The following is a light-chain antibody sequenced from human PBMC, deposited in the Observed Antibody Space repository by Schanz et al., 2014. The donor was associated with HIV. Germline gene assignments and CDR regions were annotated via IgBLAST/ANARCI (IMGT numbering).Light chain of an antibody. CDR2: WAS. V-gene: IGKV4-1*01. CDR3: QQLASYPLT. Sequence: DIVMNQSPDSLAVSLGERATINCKSSQSVLYSSNNKNYLAWYQQKPGQPPKLLIYWASTRESGVPDRFSGSGSGTDFTLTISSLQAEDFATYYCQQLASYPLTFGGGTKVEIK. J-gene: IGKJ4*01. CDR1: QSVLYSSNNKNY.